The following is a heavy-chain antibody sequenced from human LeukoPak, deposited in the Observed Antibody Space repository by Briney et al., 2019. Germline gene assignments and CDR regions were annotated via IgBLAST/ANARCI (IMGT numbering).Heavy chain of an antibody. V-gene: IGHV1-69*13. Sequence: SAKVSCKASGGTFSSYAISWVRQAPGQGLEWMGGIIPIFGTANYAQKFQGRVTITADESTSTAYMELSSLRSEDTAVYYCARGGMAARGIRDYYYYYMDVWGKGTTVTVSS. D-gene: IGHD6-6*01. J-gene: IGHJ6*03. CDR1: GGTFSSYA. CDR2: IIPIFGTA. CDR3: ARGGMAARGIRDYYYYYMDV.